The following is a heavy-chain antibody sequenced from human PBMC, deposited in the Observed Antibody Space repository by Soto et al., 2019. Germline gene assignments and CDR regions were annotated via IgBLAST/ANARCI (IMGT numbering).Heavy chain of an antibody. J-gene: IGHJ4*02. CDR3: ARHVSGSFVYRFDF. CDR2: IYYSGST. D-gene: IGHD1-26*01. V-gene: IGHV4-39*01. CDR1: GGSTSSSSYY. Sequence: QLQLQESGPGLVKPSATLSLTCTVSGGSTSSSSYYWGWIRQPPGKGLEWIGTIYYSGSTYYNPSLKSRVTISVDTSKNQFSLKLSSVTAADTAVYYCARHVSGSFVYRFDFWGQGTLVTVSS.